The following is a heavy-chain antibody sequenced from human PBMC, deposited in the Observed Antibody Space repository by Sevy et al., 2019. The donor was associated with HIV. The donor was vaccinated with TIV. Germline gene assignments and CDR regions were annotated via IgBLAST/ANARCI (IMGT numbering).Heavy chain of an antibody. V-gene: IGHV1-2*06. D-gene: IGHD6-13*01. Sequence: ASVKVSCKSTGYIFSDYNMHWVRQAPGQGLEWMALINPKSGDTIYAQRFRGRVSMTRDTSMSTAYMELSGLTSDDTAVYYCVRGGITAPKTLLSFDIWGQGTMVTVSS. CDR3: VRGGITAPKTLLSFDI. J-gene: IGHJ3*02. CDR1: GYIFSDYN. CDR2: INPKSGDT.